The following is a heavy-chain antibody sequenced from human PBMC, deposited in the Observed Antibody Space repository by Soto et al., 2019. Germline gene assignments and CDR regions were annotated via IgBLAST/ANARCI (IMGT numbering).Heavy chain of an antibody. J-gene: IGHJ4*02. CDR3: ARGGSYSPIDY. D-gene: IGHD1-26*01. CDR2: LNAGNGNT. CDR1: GYTFTSYA. V-gene: IGHV1-3*01. Sequence: ASVKVSCKASGYTFTSYAMHWVRQAPLQRLEWMGWLNAGNGNTKSSHNFQGRVTITRDTSASTAYMELSSLRSEDTAVYYCARGGSYSPIDYGGQGSLVTVSS.